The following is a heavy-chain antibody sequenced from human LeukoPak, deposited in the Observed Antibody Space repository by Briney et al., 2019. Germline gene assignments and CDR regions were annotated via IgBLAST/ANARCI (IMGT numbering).Heavy chain of an antibody. CDR3: ARDAGANAY. D-gene: IGHD4/OR15-4a*01. V-gene: IGHV4-59*01. CDR2: IHYSGST. Sequence: ETLSLTCTVSGVSINTDYWTWIRQFPGKGLEWIGYIHYSGSTTYNPSIESRVTISVDTSKNQFSLKLTSVTSADTAVYFCARDAGANAYWGQGALVTVSS. CDR1: GVSINTDY. J-gene: IGHJ4*02.